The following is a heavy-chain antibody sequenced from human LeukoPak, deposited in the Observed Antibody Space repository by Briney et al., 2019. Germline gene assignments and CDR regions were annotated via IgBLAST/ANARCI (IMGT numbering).Heavy chain of an antibody. CDR1: GFTFSTYP. J-gene: IGHJ6*03. V-gene: IGHV3-30*04. Sequence: GRSLRLSCDASGFTFSTYPMHWVRQAPGKGLEWVALITCDGDNKDYADSVKGRLTISRDNSKNTLHLEMTSLRSEDTAIYYCATGALPIGFLQSIRPGNYYYHYMALWGKGTTVIVSS. CDR2: ITCDGDNK. CDR3: ATGALPIGFLQSIRPGNYYYHYMAL. D-gene: IGHD1-26*01.